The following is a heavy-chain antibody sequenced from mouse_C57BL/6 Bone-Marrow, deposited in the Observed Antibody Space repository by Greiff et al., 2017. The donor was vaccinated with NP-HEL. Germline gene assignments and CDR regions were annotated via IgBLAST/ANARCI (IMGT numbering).Heavy chain of an antibody. J-gene: IGHJ4*01. Sequence: VQLQQSGPELVKPGASVKIPCKASGYTFTDYNMDWVKQSHGKSLEWIGDINPNNGGTIYNQKFKGKATLTVDKSSSTAYMELRSLTSEDTAVYYCARSGLGITTVVATYYYAMDYWGQGTSVTVSS. D-gene: IGHD1-1*01. V-gene: IGHV1-18*01. CDR1: GYTFTDYN. CDR3: ARSGLGITTVVATYYYAMDY. CDR2: INPNNGGT.